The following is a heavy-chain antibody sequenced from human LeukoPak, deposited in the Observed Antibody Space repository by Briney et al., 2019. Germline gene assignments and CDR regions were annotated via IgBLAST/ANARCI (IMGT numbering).Heavy chain of an antibody. CDR2: IKQDGSEK. J-gene: IGHJ4*02. V-gene: IGHV3-7*01. CDR3: ARDSVTTYFDY. Sequence: QPGGSLRLPCAASGFTFSSYWMSWVRQAPGKGLEWVANIKQDGSEKYYVDSVEGRFTISRDNAKNSLYLQMNSLRAEDTAVYYCARDSVTTYFDYWGQGTLVTVSS. D-gene: IGHD4-11*01. CDR1: GFTFSSYW.